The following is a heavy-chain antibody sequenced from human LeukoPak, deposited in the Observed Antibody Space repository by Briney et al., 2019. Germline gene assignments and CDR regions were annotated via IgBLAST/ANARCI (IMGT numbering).Heavy chain of an antibody. V-gene: IGHV3-66*01. CDR2: IYTGGPT. D-gene: IGHD6-25*01. Sequence: GGSLRLSCAASGFTVNTNYMTWVRQTPGKGLEWLSVIYTGGPTYHSDSVKGRFTISRDSSRNTVYLQMNSLRVEDTAVYYCARDQRYDYYGMDVWGQGTTVTVSS. CDR1: GFTVNTNY. J-gene: IGHJ6*02. CDR3: ARDQRYDYYGMDV.